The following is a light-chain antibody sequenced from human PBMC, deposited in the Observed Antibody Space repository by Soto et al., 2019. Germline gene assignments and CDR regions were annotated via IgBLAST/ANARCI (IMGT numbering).Light chain of an antibody. CDR3: QQYGRSPPWT. CDR2: GAS. J-gene: IGKJ1*01. V-gene: IGKV3-20*01. Sequence: EIVMTQSPATLSVSPGERATLSCRASQSVTSNLAWYQQKPGQAPRLLFYGASNRATGIPDRFSASGSGTDFTLTISRLEPEDLAVYYCQQYGRSPPWTFGQGTKVDIK. CDR1: QSVTSN.